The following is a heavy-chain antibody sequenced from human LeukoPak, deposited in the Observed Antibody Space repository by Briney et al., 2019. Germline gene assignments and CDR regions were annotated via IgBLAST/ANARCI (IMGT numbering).Heavy chain of an antibody. CDR2: ISSDGDSY. CDR3: VYRSGSYYPRYYIDE. D-gene: IGHD3-10*01. CDR1: GFTFSNPG. J-gene: IGHJ4*02. V-gene: IGHV3-30*03. Sequence: GGSLRLSCAPSGFTFSNPGMHWVRQAPGMGLEWVAVISSDGDSYFYADSVKGRFTISRDNSKNTLYLQVNSLRAEDTAVYYCVYRSGSYYPRYYIDEWGQGTLVTVSS.